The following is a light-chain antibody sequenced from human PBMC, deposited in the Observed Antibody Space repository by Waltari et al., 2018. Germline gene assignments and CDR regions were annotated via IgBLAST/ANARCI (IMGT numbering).Light chain of an antibody. CDR3: SSYTSSSTLDVV. CDR1: SSYAGGYHY. CDR2: DVS. J-gene: IGLJ2*01. Sequence: QSPLTQPASVSGSPGPSLTISCTGTSSYAGGYHYVSWYQQHPGKAPKLMIYDVSNRPSGVSNRFSGSKSGNTASLTISGLQAEDEADYYCSSYTSSSTLDVVFGGGTKLTVL. V-gene: IGLV2-14*03.